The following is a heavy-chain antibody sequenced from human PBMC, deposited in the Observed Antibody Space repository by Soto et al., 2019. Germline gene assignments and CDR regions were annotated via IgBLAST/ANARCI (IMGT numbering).Heavy chain of an antibody. V-gene: IGHV3-73*01. J-gene: IGHJ4*02. CDR2: IRSKANSYAT. D-gene: IGHD3-3*01. CDR3: TTPYDFWSGYSR. CDR1: GFTFSGSA. Sequence: EVQLVESGGGLVQPGGSPKLSCAASGFTFSGSAMHWVRQASGKGLEWVGRIRSKANSYATAYAASVKGRFTISRDDSKNTAYLQMNSLKTEDTAVYYCTTPYDFWSGYSRWGQGTLVTVSS.